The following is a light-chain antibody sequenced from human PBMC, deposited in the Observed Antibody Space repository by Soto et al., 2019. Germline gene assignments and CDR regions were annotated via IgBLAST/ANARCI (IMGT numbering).Light chain of an antibody. CDR2: AVS. J-gene: IGLJ2*01. Sequence: QSVLTQPASVSGSPGQSITISCTGTSSDVGYYDYVSWYQQHPGKAPKLVIYAVSDRPSGVSNRFSGSKSANTASLAISGLQAEDEADYYCSSYTTSSTVVFGGGTKVTVL. CDR3: SSYTTSSTVV. CDR1: SSDVGYYDY. V-gene: IGLV2-14*01.